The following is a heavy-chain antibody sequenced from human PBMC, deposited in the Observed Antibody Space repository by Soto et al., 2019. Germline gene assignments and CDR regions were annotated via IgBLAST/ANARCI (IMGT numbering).Heavy chain of an antibody. CDR2: ISYDGSNK. CDR3: ARVRPSGYGDYPYDAFDI. CDR1: GFTFSSYA. V-gene: IGHV3-30-3*01. J-gene: IGHJ3*02. Sequence: QVQLVESGGGVVQPGRSLRLSCAASGFTFSSYAMHWVRQAPGKGLEWVAVISYDGSNKYYADSVKGRFTNSRDNSKNTLYLQMNSLRAEDTAVYYCARVRPSGYGDYPYDAFDIWGQGSMVTVSS. D-gene: IGHD4-17*01.